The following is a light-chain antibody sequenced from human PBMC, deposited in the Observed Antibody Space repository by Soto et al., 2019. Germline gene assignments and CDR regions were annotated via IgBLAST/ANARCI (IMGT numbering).Light chain of an antibody. V-gene: IGKV3-11*01. CDR3: QQRSNWL. J-gene: IGKJ4*01. CDR1: QSVSRY. CDR2: DAS. Sequence: EIVLTQSPATLSLSPGERATLSCRASQSVSRYLAWYQQKPGQAPRLLIYDASNRATGTPARFSGSGSGTDFTLTISSLEPEDFAVYYCQQRSNWLFGGGTKVEIK.